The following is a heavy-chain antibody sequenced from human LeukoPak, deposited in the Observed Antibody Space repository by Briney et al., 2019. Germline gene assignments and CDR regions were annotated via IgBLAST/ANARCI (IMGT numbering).Heavy chain of an antibody. CDR1: GYTFTSYG. CDR2: ISGYNGNT. J-gene: IGHJ3*02. V-gene: IGHV1-18*01. CDR3: ASLKNYYDSSGYLVTDAFDI. D-gene: IGHD3-22*01. Sequence: ASVKVSCKASGYTFTSYGISWVRQAPGQGLEWMGWISGYNGNTNYAQKLQGRVTMTTDTSTSTAYIELRSLKSGDTAVYYCASLKNYYDSSGYLVTDAFDIWGQGTMVTVSS.